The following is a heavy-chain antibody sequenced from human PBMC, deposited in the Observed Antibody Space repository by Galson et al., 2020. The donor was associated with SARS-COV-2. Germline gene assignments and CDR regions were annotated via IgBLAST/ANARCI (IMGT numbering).Heavy chain of an antibody. CDR2: INHSGST. J-gene: IGHJ5*02. CDR1: GGSFSGYY. CDR3: ARGAFYSSWYGPRNWFDP. V-gene: IGHV4-34*01. Sequence: SETLSLTCAVYGGSFSGYYWSWIRQPPGKGLEWIGEINHSGSTNYNPSLKSRVTISVDTSKNQFSLKLSSVTAADTAVYYCARGAFYSSWYGPRNWFDPWGQGTLVTVSS. D-gene: IGHD6-13*01.